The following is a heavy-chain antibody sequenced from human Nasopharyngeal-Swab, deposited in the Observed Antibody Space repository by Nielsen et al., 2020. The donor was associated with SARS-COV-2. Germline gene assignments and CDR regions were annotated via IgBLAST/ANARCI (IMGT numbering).Heavy chain of an antibody. D-gene: IGHD5-24*01. J-gene: IGHJ4*02. CDR2: ITSGNSV. CDR3: ARERRGGYGDY. V-gene: IGHV3-48*04. Sequence: GESLKLYCATSGFTFSPYTMTWVRQTPGKVLQWVSYITSGNSVQYADSVRGRFTISRDNAKNSLYLQMNSLTAEDTAVYDCARERRGGYGDYWGQGTLVTVSS. CDR1: GFTFSPYT.